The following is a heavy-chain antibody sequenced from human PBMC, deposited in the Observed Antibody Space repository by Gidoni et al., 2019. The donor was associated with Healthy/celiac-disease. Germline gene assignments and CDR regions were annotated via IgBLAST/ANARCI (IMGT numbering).Heavy chain of an antibody. CDR1: GFTFSDYY. CDR2: SSSSSSYT. D-gene: IGHD6-13*01. CDR3: ARDGVSSSRDY. Sequence: QVQLVESGGGLVKPGGSLRLSCSASGFTFSDYYMSWIRQAPGKGLEWVSYSSSSSSYTNYADSVKGRFTISRDNAKNSLYLQMNSLRAEDTAVYYCARDGVSSSRDYWGQGTLVTVSS. V-gene: IGHV3-11*05. J-gene: IGHJ4*02.